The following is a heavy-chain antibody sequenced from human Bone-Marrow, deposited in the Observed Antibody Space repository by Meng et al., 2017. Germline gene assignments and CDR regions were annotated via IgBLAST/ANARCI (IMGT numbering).Heavy chain of an antibody. Sequence: QVQLVQAGAEVEKPGASVKVACKASGYTFTSYAMHWVRQAPGQRLEWMGWINAGNGNTKYSQKFQGRVTITRDTSASTAYMELSSLRSEDTAVYYCARDPRVVAALHYFDYWGQGTLVTVSS. CDR3: ARDPRVVAALHYFDY. D-gene: IGHD2-15*01. J-gene: IGHJ4*02. CDR1: GYTFTSYA. V-gene: IGHV1-3*01. CDR2: INAGNGNT.